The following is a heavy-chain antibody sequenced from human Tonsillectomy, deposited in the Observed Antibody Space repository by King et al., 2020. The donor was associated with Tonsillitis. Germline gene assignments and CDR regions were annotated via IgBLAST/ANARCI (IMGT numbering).Heavy chain of an antibody. V-gene: IGHV3-30-3*01. Sequence: VQLVESGGGVVQPGRALRLSCSASGFTFSRYARHLVRQGLGKGLEWVAFISFDGSNKYYGDSVRGRLSISRDNSKNMVDLQMNSLRAEETAVYYCARRDGALEYYYYGMDVWGQGTTVTVSS. CDR3: ARRDGALEYYYYGMDV. D-gene: IGHD4-17*01. CDR1: GFTFSRYA. J-gene: IGHJ6*02. CDR2: ISFDGSNK.